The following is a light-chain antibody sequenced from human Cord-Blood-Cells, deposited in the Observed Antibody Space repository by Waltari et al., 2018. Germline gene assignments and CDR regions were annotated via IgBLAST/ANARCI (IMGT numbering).Light chain of an antibody. J-gene: IGLJ3*02. CDR2: SNS. Sequence: QSVLTQPPSVSGAPGQRVTISCTGSSSNIAAGYDVHWYQQLPGTAPKLLTYSNSNRPSGVPDRFSGSKSGTSASLAITGLQAEDEADYYCQSYDSSLSGYWVFGGGTKLTVL. V-gene: IGLV1-40*01. CDR1: SSNIAAGYD. CDR3: QSYDSSLSGYWV.